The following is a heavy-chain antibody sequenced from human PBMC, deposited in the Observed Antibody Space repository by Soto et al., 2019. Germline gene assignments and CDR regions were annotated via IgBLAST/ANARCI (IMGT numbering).Heavy chain of an antibody. CDR3: ARGGLGELPVDFDY. CDR1: GYSISSSNW. CDR2: IYYSGST. D-gene: IGHD3-16*01. Sequence: QVQLQESGPGLVKPSDTLSLTCAVSGYSISSSNWWGGIRQPPGRGLEWIGYIYYSGSTYYNPSLKSRVTMSVDTSKNQFSLKLSSVTAVDTAVYYCARGGLGELPVDFDYWGQGTLVTVSS. J-gene: IGHJ4*02. V-gene: IGHV4-28*01.